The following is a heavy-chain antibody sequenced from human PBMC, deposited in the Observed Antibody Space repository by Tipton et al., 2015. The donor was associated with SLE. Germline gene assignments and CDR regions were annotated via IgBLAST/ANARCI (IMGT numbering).Heavy chain of an antibody. CDR1: GFTFSSYS. Sequence: SLRLSCAASGFTFSSYSMNWVRQAPGKGLEWVSSISSSSSYIYYADSAKGRFTISRDNSKNTLYLQMNSLRAGDTAVYYCAKDHPSYYDSSALIGGDAYYYGMDVWGQGTTVTVSS. D-gene: IGHD3-22*01. J-gene: IGHJ6*02. V-gene: IGHV3-21*04. CDR2: ISSSSSYI. CDR3: AKDHPSYYDSSALIGGDAYYYGMDV.